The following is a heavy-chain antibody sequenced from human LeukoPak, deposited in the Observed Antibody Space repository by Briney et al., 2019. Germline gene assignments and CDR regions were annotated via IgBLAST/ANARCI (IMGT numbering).Heavy chain of an antibody. D-gene: IGHD2-2*01. CDR3: AREGEYQLLSDYYYYGMDV. CDR1: GGSFSGYH. V-gene: IGHV4-34*01. Sequence: SETLSLTCAVYGGSFSGYHWSWIRQPPGKGLEWIGEINHSGSTNYNPSLKSRVTISVDTSKNQFSLKLSSVTAADTAVYYCAREGEYQLLSDYYYYGMDVWGQGTTVTVSS. J-gene: IGHJ6*02. CDR2: INHSGST.